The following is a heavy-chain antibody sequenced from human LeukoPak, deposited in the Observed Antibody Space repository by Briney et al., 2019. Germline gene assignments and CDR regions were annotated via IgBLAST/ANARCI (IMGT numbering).Heavy chain of an antibody. Sequence: PGGSLRLSCAASGFTFSSYGMHWVRQAPGKGLEWVAVISYGGSNKYCADSVKGRFTISRDNSKNTLSLQVSSLRTEDTAVYYCAKDRYSYAFEYSDSWGQGTLVTVSS. V-gene: IGHV3-30*18. J-gene: IGHJ4*02. CDR3: AKDRYSYAFEYSDS. CDR1: GFTFSSYG. D-gene: IGHD5-18*01. CDR2: ISYGGSNK.